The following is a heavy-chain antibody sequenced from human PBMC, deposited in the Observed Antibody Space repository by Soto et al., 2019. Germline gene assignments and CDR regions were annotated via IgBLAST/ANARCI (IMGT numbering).Heavy chain of an antibody. D-gene: IGHD2-2*01. J-gene: IGHJ5*02. V-gene: IGHV4-59*12. CDR1: GVSIRGNY. CDR2: IYHSGST. Sequence: TETLSLTCAVSGVSIRGNYWSWLRQPPGKGLEWIGYIYHSGSTYYNPSLKSRVTISVDRSKNQFSLKLSSVTAADTAVYYCARVPDRWGQGTLVTVSS. CDR3: ARVPDR.